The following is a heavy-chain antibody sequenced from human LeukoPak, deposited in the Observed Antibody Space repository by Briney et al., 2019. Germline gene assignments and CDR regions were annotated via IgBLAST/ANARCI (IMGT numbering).Heavy chain of an antibody. Sequence: ASVKVSCKASGYTFTSYGISWVRQAPGQGLEWMGWISAYNGNTNYAQKLQGRVTMTTDTSISTAYMELSSLRSEDTAVYYCARVHYYDSTSDWGQGTLVTVSS. V-gene: IGHV1-18*01. J-gene: IGHJ4*02. CDR1: GYTFTSYG. CDR3: ARVHYYDSTSD. D-gene: IGHD3-22*01. CDR2: ISAYNGNT.